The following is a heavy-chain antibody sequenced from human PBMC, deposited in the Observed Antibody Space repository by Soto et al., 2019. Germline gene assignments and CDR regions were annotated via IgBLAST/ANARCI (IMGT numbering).Heavy chain of an antibody. Sequence: GPELKSPGASVKVSCKASGYTFTDYAISWVRQAPGQGFQWVGWISPYSGNTTSAENFFDRVTMTTDTSTKTAYLELRSLRSDDTAVYYCARDHGLAWAVRPANYYYAMDVWGQGTTDTVSS. V-gene: IGHV1-18*04. D-gene: IGHD6-6*01. J-gene: IGHJ6*02. CDR3: ARDHGLAWAVRPANYYYAMDV. CDR1: GYTFTDYA. CDR2: ISPYSGNT.